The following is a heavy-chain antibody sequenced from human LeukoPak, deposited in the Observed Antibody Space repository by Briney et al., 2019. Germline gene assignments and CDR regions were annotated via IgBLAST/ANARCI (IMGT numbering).Heavy chain of an antibody. V-gene: IGHV3-23*01. J-gene: IGHJ3*01. CDR3: AKGGPGAFDF. CDR1: GFSFSRTD. D-gene: IGHD2-15*01. CDR2: ISGTRDAT. Sequence: GGSLRLSCAASGFSFSRTDMFWVRQAPGKGLEYVSSISGTRDATYYADPVRGRFTTSRDDSKNMLFLQMNSLRAEDTALYYCAKGGPGAFDFWGQGTMVAVSS.